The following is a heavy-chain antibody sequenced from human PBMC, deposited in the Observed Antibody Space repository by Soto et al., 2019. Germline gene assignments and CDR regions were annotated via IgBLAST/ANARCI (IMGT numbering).Heavy chain of an antibody. CDR2: MNPNSGNT. V-gene: IGHV1-8*01. Sequence: GASAKVSCKASGDTFTSYDINWARQATGQGLEWMGWMNPNSGNTGYAQKFQGRVTMTRNTSISTAYMELSSLRSEDTAVYYCAREGGRIAALYYYYYMDVWGKGTTVTVSS. CDR1: GDTFTSYD. J-gene: IGHJ6*03. CDR3: AREGGRIAALYYYYYMDV. D-gene: IGHD6-6*01.